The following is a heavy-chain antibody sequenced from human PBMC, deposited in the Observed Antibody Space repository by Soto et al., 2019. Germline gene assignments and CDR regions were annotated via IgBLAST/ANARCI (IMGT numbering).Heavy chain of an antibody. J-gene: IGHJ4*02. CDR3: ARGREIFGAVTPFEY. CDR2: INHTGST. D-gene: IGHD3-3*01. V-gene: IGHV4-34*01. CDR1: GAPFSGYY. Sequence: SETLSLTCAVYGAPFSGYYWTWIRQPPGKGLEWIGEINHTGSTKYNPSLKSRVTISLDTPKNQFSLSLRSVTAADTAVYYCARGREIFGAVTPFEYWGQGTQVTVSS.